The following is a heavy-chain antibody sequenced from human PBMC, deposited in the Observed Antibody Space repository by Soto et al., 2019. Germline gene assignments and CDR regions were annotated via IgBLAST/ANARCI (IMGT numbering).Heavy chain of an antibody. V-gene: IGHV3-9*01. J-gene: IGHJ4*02. D-gene: IGHD2-15*01. Sequence: EVQLVESGGGLVQPGRSLRLSCAASGFTFDDYAMHWVRQAPGKGLEWVSGISWNSGSIGYADSVKGRFTISRDNAKNYPYLPMNSLRAEDTALYYCATPDCSGGSCYVDYWGQGTPVTVSS. CDR3: ATPDCSGGSCYVDY. CDR2: ISWNSGSI. CDR1: GFTFDDYA.